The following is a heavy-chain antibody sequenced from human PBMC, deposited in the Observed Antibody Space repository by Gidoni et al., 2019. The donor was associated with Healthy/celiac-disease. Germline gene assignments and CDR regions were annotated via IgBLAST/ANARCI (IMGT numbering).Heavy chain of an antibody. Sequence: EWVSYISSSGSTIYYADSVKGRFTISRDNAKNSLYLQMNSLRAEDTAVYYCARVAGTTGTTVWGQGTLVTVSS. D-gene: IGHD1-1*01. CDR3: ARVAGTTGTTV. CDR2: ISSSGSTI. J-gene: IGHJ4*02. V-gene: IGHV3-11*01.